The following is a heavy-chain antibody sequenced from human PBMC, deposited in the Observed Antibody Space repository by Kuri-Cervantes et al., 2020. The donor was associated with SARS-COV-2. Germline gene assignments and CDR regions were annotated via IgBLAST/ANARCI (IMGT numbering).Heavy chain of an antibody. J-gene: IGHJ6*03. CDR1: GFTFTSYA. V-gene: IGHV3-23*01. CDR2: ISGSGGRT. D-gene: IGHD4-17*01. Sequence: GGSLRLSCAASGFTFTSYAMTWVRQAPGKGLEWVSGISGSGGRTYYADSVKGRFTISKDNSENTLYLQMNGLRAEDTAVYYCAKTPGDGDYVVPWAYYYYMDVWGKGTTVTVSS. CDR3: AKTPGDGDYVVPWAYYYYMDV.